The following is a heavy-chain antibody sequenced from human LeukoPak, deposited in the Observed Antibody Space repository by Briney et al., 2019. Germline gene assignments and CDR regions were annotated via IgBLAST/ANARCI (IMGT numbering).Heavy chain of an antibody. D-gene: IGHD6-13*01. CDR2: IRQDGSEK. Sequence: GGSLRPSCAASGFIFSDYWVNWVRQAPGKGLEWVASIRQDGSEKTYVDSVKGRFTISRDNTKNFLYLQMSSLTAEDTAVYYCARDGTAAGLYFDLWGQGTLVTVSS. J-gene: IGHJ4*01. V-gene: IGHV3-7*01. CDR1: GFIFSDYW. CDR3: ARDGTAAGLYFDL.